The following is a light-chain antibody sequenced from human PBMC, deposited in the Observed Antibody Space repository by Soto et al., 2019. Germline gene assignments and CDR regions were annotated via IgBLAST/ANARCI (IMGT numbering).Light chain of an antibody. V-gene: IGKV3-20*01. CDR2: GAS. J-gene: IGKJ3*01. Sequence: EIVMTQSPGTLSLSPGETATLSCRAGQRVSSNYIAWFHQKPGQAPRLLIYGASSRAPGVPDRFSASGSGTDFTLTISSLEPEDFAVYYCQQYGRSPFTFGPGTKVDI. CDR1: QRVSSNY. CDR3: QQYGRSPFT.